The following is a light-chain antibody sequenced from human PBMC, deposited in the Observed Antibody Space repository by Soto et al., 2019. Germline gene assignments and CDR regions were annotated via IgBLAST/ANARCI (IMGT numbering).Light chain of an antibody. Sequence: IQLTQSPSSLSASVGDRVTITCRASQGISSYLAWYQQKPGKAPKLLIYWASTRESGVPDRFSGSGSGTDFTLTISSLQAEDVAVYYCQQYYSTPWTFGQGTKVDIK. CDR3: QQYYSTPWT. V-gene: IGKV1-27*01. J-gene: IGKJ1*01. CDR1: QGISSY. CDR2: WAS.